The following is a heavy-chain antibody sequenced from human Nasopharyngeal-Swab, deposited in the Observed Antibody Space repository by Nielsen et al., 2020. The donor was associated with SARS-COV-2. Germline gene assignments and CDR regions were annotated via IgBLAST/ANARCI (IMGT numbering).Heavy chain of an antibody. CDR1: GGSISSSHYY. CDR2: IYYSWST. J-gene: IGHJ4*02. Sequence: SETLSLTCTVSGGSISSSHYYWGWIRQPPGKGLEWIGIIYYSWSTYYNPSLKSRVTIFVDTSRNQFSLALSSVTAADTAVYYCAKVNIKPHGGHFDYWGQGTLVTVSP. CDR3: AKVNIKPHGGHFDY. V-gene: IGHV4-39*01. D-gene: IGHD1-14*01.